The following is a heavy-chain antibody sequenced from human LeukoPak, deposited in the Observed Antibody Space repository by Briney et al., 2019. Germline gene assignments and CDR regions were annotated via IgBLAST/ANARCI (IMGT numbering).Heavy chain of an antibody. J-gene: IGHJ4*02. D-gene: IGHD3-10*01. CDR1: GFTFSNHW. CDR3: AKDIHYFQSEY. Sequence: PGGSLRLSCAASGFTFSNHWMIWVRQAPGKGLEWVASIKQDGSEKQYVGSVRGRFTISRDNANNLLDLQMNSLTAEGTAVYYCAKDIHYFQSEYWGQGTLVTVSS. V-gene: IGHV3-7*01. CDR2: IKQDGSEK.